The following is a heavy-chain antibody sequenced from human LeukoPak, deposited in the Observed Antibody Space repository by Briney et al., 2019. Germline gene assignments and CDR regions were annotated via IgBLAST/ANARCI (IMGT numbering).Heavy chain of an antibody. CDR1: GYSFTSYW. D-gene: IGHD3-3*01. CDR2: IYPGDSDT. Sequence: GESLKISCKGSGYSFTSYWIGWVRQMPRKGLEWMGIIYPGDSDTRYSPSFQGQVTISADKSISTAYLQWSSLKASDTAMYYCARRLNDFWSGYYHPQNYFDYWGQGTLVTVSS. V-gene: IGHV5-51*01. CDR3: ARRLNDFWSGYYHPQNYFDY. J-gene: IGHJ4*02.